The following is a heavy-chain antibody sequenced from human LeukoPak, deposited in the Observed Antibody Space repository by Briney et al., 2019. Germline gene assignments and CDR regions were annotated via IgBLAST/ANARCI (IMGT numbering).Heavy chain of an antibody. CDR3: AKFGGGAYYFDY. CDR1: GFTFSSYA. J-gene: IGHJ4*02. V-gene: IGHV3-23*01. Sequence: GGSLRLSCAASGFTFSSYAMSWVRQAPGKGLEWVSTISGGGDVTYYADSVKGRFTISRDNSKNTLYLQMNSLRADDTAEYYCAKFGGGAYYFDYWGQGTLVTVSS. D-gene: IGHD2-21*01. CDR2: ISGGGDVT.